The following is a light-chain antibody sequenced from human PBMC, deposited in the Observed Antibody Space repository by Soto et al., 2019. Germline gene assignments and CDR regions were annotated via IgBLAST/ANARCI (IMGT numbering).Light chain of an antibody. V-gene: IGKV1-33*01. CDR3: NLRPT. CDR1: QDISNY. J-gene: IGKJ4*01. Sequence: DIQMTQSPSSLSASVGDRVTITCQASQDISNYLNWYQQKPGKAPKLLIYDASNLETGVPSRFSGSGSGTDFTFTISSLQPEDIAQQYDNLRPTFGGGTKVEIK. CDR2: DAS.